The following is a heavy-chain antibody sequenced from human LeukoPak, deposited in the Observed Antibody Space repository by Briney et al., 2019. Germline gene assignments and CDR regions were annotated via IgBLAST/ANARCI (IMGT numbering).Heavy chain of an antibody. D-gene: IGHD3-16*01. J-gene: IGHJ4*02. V-gene: IGHV3-15*01. CDR2: IKSKTDGGTT. CDR3: TTGSSVTTLGDY. CDR1: GFTFSNAW. Sequence: GGSLRLSCAASGFTFSNAWMSWVRQAPGKGLEWVGRIKSKTDGGTTDYAAPVKGRFTISRDDSKNTLCLQMNSLKTEDTAVYYCTTGSSVTTLGDYWGQGTLVTVSS.